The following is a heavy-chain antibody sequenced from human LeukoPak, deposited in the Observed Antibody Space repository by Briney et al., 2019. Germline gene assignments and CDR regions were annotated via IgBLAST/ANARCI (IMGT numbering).Heavy chain of an antibody. V-gene: IGHV4-59*01. CDR1: GGSISSYY. CDR3: AKYSGYDLANTYYYYGMDV. Sequence: SETLSLTCTVSGGSISSYYWSWIRQPPGKGLEWIGYIYYSGSTNYSPSPKSRVTISVDTSKNQFSLKLSSVTAADTAVYYCAKYSGYDLANTYYYYGMDVWGQGTTVTVSS. D-gene: IGHD5-12*01. CDR2: IYYSGST. J-gene: IGHJ6*02.